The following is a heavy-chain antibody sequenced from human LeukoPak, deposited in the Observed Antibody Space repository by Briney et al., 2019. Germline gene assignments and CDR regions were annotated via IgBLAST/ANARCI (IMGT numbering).Heavy chain of an antibody. V-gene: IGHV1-69*06. CDR3: ARVGESSSWYYFDY. CDR1: GGTFSSYA. J-gene: IGHJ4*02. Sequence: EASVKVSCKASGGTFSSYAISWVRQAPGQGLEWMGRIIPIFGTANYAQKFQGRVTITADKSTSTAYMELSSLRSEDTAVYYCARVGESSSWYYFDYCGQGTLVTFSS. D-gene: IGHD6-13*01. CDR2: IIPIFGTA.